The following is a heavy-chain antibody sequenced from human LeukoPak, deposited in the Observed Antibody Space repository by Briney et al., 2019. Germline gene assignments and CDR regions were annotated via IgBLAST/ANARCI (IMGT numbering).Heavy chain of an antibody. V-gene: IGHV3-23*01. J-gene: IGHJ3*02. Sequence: PGGSLRLSCAASGFTFSSYAMSWVRQAPGKGLEWVSAISGSGGSTYYADSAKGRFTISRDNSKNTLYLQMNSLRAEDTAVYYCAKDLRWLLYAFDIWGQGTMVTVSS. CDR2: ISGSGGST. D-gene: IGHD5-18*01. CDR1: GFTFSSYA. CDR3: AKDLRWLLYAFDI.